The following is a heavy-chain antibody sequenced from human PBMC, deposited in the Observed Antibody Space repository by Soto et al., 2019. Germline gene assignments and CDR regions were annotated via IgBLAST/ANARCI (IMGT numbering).Heavy chain of an antibody. V-gene: IGHV3-48*03. D-gene: IGHD1-26*01. Sequence: VQLVESGGGVVQPGRSLRLSCAASGFTFSSHEMAWVRQAPGKGLEWVSYISSSGSTIKYADSVKGRFTISRDNAKDSLYLQMNSLRAEDTAVYYCAGGVMYSGSYQDWGQGTLVTVSS. J-gene: IGHJ4*02. CDR1: GFTFSSHE. CDR3: AGGVMYSGSYQD. CDR2: ISSSGSTI.